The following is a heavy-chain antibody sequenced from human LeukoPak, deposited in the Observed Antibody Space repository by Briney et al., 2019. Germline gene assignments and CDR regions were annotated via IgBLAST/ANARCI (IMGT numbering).Heavy chain of an antibody. J-gene: IGHJ6*03. V-gene: IGHV4-59*12. D-gene: IGHD5-18*01. CDR2: IYYSGSA. CDR3: ARGIRGYSYGKYYYYYYMDV. Sequence: SETLSLTCTVSGGSISSYYGSWIRQPPGKGLEWIGYIYYSGSASYNPSLKSRVTISVDTSKNQFSLKLSSVTAADTAVYYCARGIRGYSYGKYYYYYYMDVWGKGTTVTVSS. CDR1: GGSISSYY.